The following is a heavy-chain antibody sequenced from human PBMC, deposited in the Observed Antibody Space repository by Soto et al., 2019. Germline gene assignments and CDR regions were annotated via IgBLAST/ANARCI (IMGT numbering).Heavy chain of an antibody. V-gene: IGHV1-18*04. CDR2: VSGYNGNT. J-gene: IGHJ4*02. CDR3: ARDEGSHGFDS. Sequence: QVQLLVQSGSEVKKPGASVKVSCQASGYTFTNYGISWVRQAPGQGLEWMGWVSGYNGNTNYAQKLRGRVTKTTDTSTSTAYMELRTLRSDDTAVYYCARDEGSHGFDSWGQGTLVTISS. CDR1: GYTFTNYG. D-gene: IGHD6-19*01.